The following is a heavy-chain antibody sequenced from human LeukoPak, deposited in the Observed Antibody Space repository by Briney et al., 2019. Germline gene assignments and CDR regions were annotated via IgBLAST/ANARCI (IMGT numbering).Heavy chain of an antibody. Sequence: SVKVSCKASGGTFSSYAISWVRQAPGQGLEWMGGIIPIFGTANYAQKFQGRVTITTDESTSTAYMELSSLRSEDTAVYYCASGYCSSTSCLGDYYYMDVWGKGTTVTVSS. J-gene: IGHJ6*03. CDR2: IIPIFGTA. CDR3: ASGYCSSTSCLGDYYYMDV. D-gene: IGHD2-2*01. CDR1: GGTFSSYA. V-gene: IGHV1-69*05.